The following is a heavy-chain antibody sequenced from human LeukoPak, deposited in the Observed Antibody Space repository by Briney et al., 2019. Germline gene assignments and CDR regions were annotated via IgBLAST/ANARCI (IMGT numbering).Heavy chain of an antibody. CDR2: IKSDGSST. CDR3: ARELPFDL. J-gene: IGHJ2*01. D-gene: IGHD2-21*01. CDR1: GFTFSSYW. Sequence: EAGGSLRLSCAASGFTFSSYWMHWVRQDPGKGLVWVSRIKSDGSSTNYADSVKGRFTISRDNAKNTLYLQMNSLRAEDTAVYYCARELPFDLWGRGTLVTVSS. V-gene: IGHV3-74*01.